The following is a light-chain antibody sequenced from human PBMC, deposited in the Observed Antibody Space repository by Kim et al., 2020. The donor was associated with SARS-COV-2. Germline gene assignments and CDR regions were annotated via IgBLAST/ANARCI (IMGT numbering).Light chain of an antibody. CDR1: RLISYN. Sequence: ALGQTGRIKCEGDRLISYNESWYQQKPGQAPVLVIYGKNKRPSGIADRVSGCSSGNTASLTITGAQVEDEDDYYCNSRDSSGNHLVVGTGTKVTVL. V-gene: IGLV3-19*01. CDR3: NSRDSSGNHLV. CDR2: GKN. J-gene: IGLJ1*01.